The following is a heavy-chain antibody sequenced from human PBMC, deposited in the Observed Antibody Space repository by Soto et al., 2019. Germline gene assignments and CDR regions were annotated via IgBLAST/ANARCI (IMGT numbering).Heavy chain of an antibody. CDR1: GGSISSYY. CDR2: IYYSGST. J-gene: IGHJ4*02. D-gene: IGHD5-18*01. CDR3: ARGHSYGYLDY. Sequence: SETLSLTCTVSGGSISSYYWSWIRQPPGKGLEWIGYIYYSGSTNYNPSLKSRVTISVDTSKNQFSLKLSSVTAADTAVYYCARGHSYGYLDYWGQGTLVTVSS. V-gene: IGHV4-59*01.